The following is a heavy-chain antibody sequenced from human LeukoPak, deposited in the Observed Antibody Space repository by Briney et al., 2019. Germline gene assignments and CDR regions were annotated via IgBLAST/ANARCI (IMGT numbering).Heavy chain of an antibody. Sequence: SQTLSLTCTVSGGSISSGGYYWSWIRQPPGKGLEWIGYIYHSGSTYYNPSLKSRVTISVDRSKNQFSLKLSSVTAADTAVYYCARSSGWYNNWFDPWGQGTPVTISS. CDR1: GGSISSGGYY. V-gene: IGHV4-30-2*01. CDR3: ARSSGWYNNWFDP. D-gene: IGHD6-19*01. J-gene: IGHJ5*02. CDR2: IYHSGST.